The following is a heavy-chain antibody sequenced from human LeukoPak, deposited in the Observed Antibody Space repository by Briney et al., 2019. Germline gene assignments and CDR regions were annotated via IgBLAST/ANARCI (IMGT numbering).Heavy chain of an antibody. Sequence: PSETLSLTCTVSGGSISSYYWSWIRQPPGKGLEWIGYIYYSGSTNYNPSLKSRVTISVDTSKNQFSLKLSSVTAADTAVYYCARFKDNYGDYPDAFDIWGQGTMVTVSS. D-gene: IGHD4-17*01. J-gene: IGHJ3*02. CDR3: ARFKDNYGDYPDAFDI. CDR2: IYYSGST. V-gene: IGHV4-59*01. CDR1: GGSISSYY.